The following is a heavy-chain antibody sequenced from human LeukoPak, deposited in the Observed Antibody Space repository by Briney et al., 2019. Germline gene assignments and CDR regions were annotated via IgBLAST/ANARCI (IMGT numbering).Heavy chain of an antibody. J-gene: IGHJ4*02. CDR2: IYWDDDK. V-gene: IGHV2-5*02. CDR1: GFSLSTSGVG. Sequence: SGPTLVKPTQTLTLTCTFSGFSLSTSGVGVGWIRQPPGKALEWLALIYWDDDKRYSPSLKSRLTITKDTSKNQVVLTTTNMDPVDTATYYCAHPSGGYSSSWYYFDYWGQGTLVTVSS. CDR3: AHPSGGYSSSWYYFDY. D-gene: IGHD6-13*01.